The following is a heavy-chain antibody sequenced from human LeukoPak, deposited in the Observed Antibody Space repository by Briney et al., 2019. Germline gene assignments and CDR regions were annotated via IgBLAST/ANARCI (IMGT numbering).Heavy chain of an antibody. J-gene: IGHJ4*02. CDR2: ISGSGGST. D-gene: IGHD6-13*01. CDR1: GFTFSSYA. Sequence: GRSLRLSCAASGFTFSSYAMSWVRQAPGKGLEWVSAISGSGGSTYYADSVKGRFTISRDNSKNTLYLQMNSLRAEDTAVYYCAKASGTGIAAAGSSYYFDYWGQGTLVTVSS. V-gene: IGHV3-23*01. CDR3: AKASGTGIAAAGSSYYFDY.